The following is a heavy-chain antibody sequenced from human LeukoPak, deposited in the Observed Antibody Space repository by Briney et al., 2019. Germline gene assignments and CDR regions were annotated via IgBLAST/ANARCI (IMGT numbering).Heavy chain of an antibody. J-gene: IGHJ4*02. CDR2: IIPILGIA. Sequence: GASVKVSCKASGGTFSSYAISWVRQAPGQGLEWMGRIIPILGIANYAQKFQGRVTTTADKSTSTAYMELSSLRSEDTAVYYCARDLGTVTTGFSDYWGQGTLVTVSS. CDR1: GGTFSSYA. V-gene: IGHV1-69*04. D-gene: IGHD4-17*01. CDR3: ARDLGTVTTGFSDY.